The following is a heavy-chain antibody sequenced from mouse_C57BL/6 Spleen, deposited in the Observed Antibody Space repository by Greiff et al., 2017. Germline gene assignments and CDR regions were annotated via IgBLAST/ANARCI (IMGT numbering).Heavy chain of an antibody. CDR2: INPSSGYT. J-gene: IGHJ4*01. CDR3: ARSTMVTTGDMDD. V-gene: IGHV1-4*01. CDR1: GYTFTSYT. D-gene: IGHD2-2*01. Sequence: VQLQQSGAELARPGASVKMSCKASGYTFTSYTMHWVKQRPGQGLEWIGYINPSSGYTKYNQKFKDKATLTADKSSSTSYMQLSSLTSEDSAVYYCARSTMVTTGDMDDWGQGTSVTVSS.